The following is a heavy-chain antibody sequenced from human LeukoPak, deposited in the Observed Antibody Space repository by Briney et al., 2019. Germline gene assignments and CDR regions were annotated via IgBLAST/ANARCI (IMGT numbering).Heavy chain of an antibody. CDR1: GGSISDSSYY. CDR3: ASSPVDHVLGY. Sequence: SETLSLTCTVSGGSISDSSYYWGWIRQPPGKGLEWIGSVYYSGSTYYSPSLKSRVTISVDTSKNQFSLKLSSVTAADTAVYYCASSPVDHVLGYWGQGTLVTVSS. V-gene: IGHV4-39*07. CDR2: VYYSGST. D-gene: IGHD1-14*01. J-gene: IGHJ4*02.